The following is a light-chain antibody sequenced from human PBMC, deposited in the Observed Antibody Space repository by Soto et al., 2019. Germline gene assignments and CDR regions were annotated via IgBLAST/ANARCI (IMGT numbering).Light chain of an antibody. J-gene: IGKJ2*01. CDR2: DIS. Sequence: EIVLTQSPATLSLSPGERATLSCRASQSVSSYLAWYQQKPGQAPRLLIYDISTRATGIPTRFSGSGSGTDLTLTISSLKSEDFAVYYCQQRSNWPHTFGQGTKVEIK. V-gene: IGKV3-11*01. CDR1: QSVSSY. CDR3: QQRSNWPHT.